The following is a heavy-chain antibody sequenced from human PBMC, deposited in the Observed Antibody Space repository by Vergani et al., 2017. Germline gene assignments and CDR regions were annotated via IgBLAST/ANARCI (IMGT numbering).Heavy chain of an antibody. CDR3: GRVADFYGLGSRLLYL. J-gene: IGHJ5*02. Sequence: QLHLQESGPGLVKPSETLSLTCTVSGGSITSSSYYWGWIRQPPGKGLEWIGYMYHSGSNNYNPSIETRVTVSGDTSKNLFSLQLSSVTAADTAVYYCGRVADFYGLGSRLLYLWGQGILVTVSS. D-gene: IGHD3-10*01. CDR2: MYHSGSN. V-gene: IGHV4-61*05. CDR1: GGSITSSSYY.